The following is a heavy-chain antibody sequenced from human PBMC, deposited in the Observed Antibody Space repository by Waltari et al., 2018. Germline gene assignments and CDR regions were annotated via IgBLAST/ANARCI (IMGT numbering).Heavy chain of an antibody. J-gene: IGHJ5*02. CDR3: ARDGYCSGGSCYWWVDP. D-gene: IGHD2-15*01. CDR2: IVTIVGTA. Sequence: QVQLVQSGAEVKKPGSSVKVSCKASGGTFSSYAIRWVRQAPGQGLEWMGGIVTIVGTANYAQKVQGRVTITADESTSTAYMELSSLRSEDTAVYYCARDGYCSGGSCYWWVDPWGQGTLVTVSS. CDR1: GGTFSSYA. V-gene: IGHV1-69*12.